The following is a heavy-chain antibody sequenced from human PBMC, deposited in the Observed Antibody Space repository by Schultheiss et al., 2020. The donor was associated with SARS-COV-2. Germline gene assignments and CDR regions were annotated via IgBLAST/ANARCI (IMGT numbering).Heavy chain of an antibody. CDR1: GFTFSSYG. CDR2: IKQDGSEK. J-gene: IGHJ4*02. Sequence: GGSLRLSCAASGFTFSSYGMHWVRQTPGKGLEWVANIKQDGSEKYYVDSLKGRFTISRDNAKNSLYLQMNSLRAEDTAVYYCARDTYYFDGVYYFDYWGQGTLVTVSS. V-gene: IGHV3-7*04. CDR3: ARDTYYFDGVYYFDY. D-gene: IGHD3-22*01.